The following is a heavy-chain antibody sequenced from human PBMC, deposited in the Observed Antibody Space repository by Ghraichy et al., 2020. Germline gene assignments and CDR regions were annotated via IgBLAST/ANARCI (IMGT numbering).Heavy chain of an antibody. CDR1: GYTLTELS. CDR2: FDPKDGET. Sequence: ASVKVSCKVSGYTLTELSMHWVRQAPGKGLEWMGDFDPKDGETIYAQKFQGRVTMTEDTSTDTAYMELSSLRSEDTAVYYCATGAELYDVVGGWGQGTLVTVSS. V-gene: IGHV1-24*01. D-gene: IGHD1-7*01. J-gene: IGHJ4*02. CDR3: ATGAELYDVVGG.